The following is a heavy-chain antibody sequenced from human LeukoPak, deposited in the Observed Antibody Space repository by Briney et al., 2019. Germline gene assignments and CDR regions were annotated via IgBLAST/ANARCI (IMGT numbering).Heavy chain of an antibody. CDR3: IRDLRGRDDY. CDR2: VNEDGRTT. Sequence: PGGSLRLSCAASGFTFSKYWMHWVRQTPGKGLVWVLRVNEDGRTTTYADSVKGRFTISRDNAKNTLYLQMNSLSADDTALYFCIRDLRGRDDYWGQGTLVTVSS. CDR1: GFTFSKYW. D-gene: IGHD5-24*01. J-gene: IGHJ4*02. V-gene: IGHV3-74*01.